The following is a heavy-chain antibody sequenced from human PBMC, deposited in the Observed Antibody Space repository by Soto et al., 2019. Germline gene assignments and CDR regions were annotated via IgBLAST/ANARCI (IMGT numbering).Heavy chain of an antibody. CDR1: GFSVTNNY. CDR2: LSSSGTT. Sequence: EVQLVETGGCLIQPGGSLRLSCSVSGFSVTNNYISWVRQAPGKGLEWVSLLSSSGTTYYADSVRGRFTVSRDDSKNTLHLQMDSLTPEDTAVYYCARDWSKFSYNYPYYYAMDAWGQGTTVSVS. V-gene: IGHV3-53*02. D-gene: IGHD5-18*01. CDR3: ARDWSKFSYNYPYYYAMDA. J-gene: IGHJ6*02.